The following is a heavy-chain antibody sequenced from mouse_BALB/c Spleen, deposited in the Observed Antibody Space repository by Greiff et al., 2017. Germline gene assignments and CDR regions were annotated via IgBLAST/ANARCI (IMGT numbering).Heavy chain of an antibody. J-gene: IGHJ2*01. CDR3: AITGTLDY. V-gene: IGHV5-17*02. CDR1: GFTFSSFG. CDR2: ISSGSSTI. D-gene: IGHD4-1*01. Sequence: EVQLQESGGGLVQPGGSRKLSCAASGFTFSSFGMHWVRQAPEKGLEWVAYISSGSSTIYYADTVKGRFTISRDNPKNTLFLQMTSLRSEDTAMYYCAITGTLDYWGQGTTLTVSS.